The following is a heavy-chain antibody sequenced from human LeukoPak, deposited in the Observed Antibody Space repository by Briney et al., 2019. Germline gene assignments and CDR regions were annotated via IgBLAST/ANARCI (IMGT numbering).Heavy chain of an antibody. D-gene: IGHD3-10*01. Sequence: GSSVKVSCKASGGTFSSYAISWVRQAPGQGLEWMGWINPNSGGTNYAQKFQGRVTMTRDTSISTAYMELSRLRSDDTAVYYCARGQIPQTYYYGSGSYYLGPWGQGTLVTVSS. CDR1: GGTFSSYA. CDR3: ARGQIPQTYYYGSGSYYLGP. CDR2: INPNSGGT. J-gene: IGHJ5*02. V-gene: IGHV1-2*02.